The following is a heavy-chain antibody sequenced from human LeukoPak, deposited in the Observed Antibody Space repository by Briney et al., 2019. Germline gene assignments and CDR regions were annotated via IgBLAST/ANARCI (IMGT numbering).Heavy chain of an antibody. J-gene: IGHJ4*02. CDR2: ISSSSSYI. D-gene: IGHD3-22*01. CDR3: ARHYDSSGITYYFDY. CDR1: GFTFSSYS. Sequence: GGSLRLSCAASGFTFSSYSMNWVRQAPGKGLEWVSSISSSSSYIYYADSVKGRFTISRDNAKNSLYLQMNSLRAEDTAVYYCARHYDSSGITYYFDYWGQGTLVTVSS. V-gene: IGHV3-21*01.